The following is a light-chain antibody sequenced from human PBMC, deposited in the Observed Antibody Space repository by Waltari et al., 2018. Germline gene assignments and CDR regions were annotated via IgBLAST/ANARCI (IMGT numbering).Light chain of an antibody. CDR1: ENVNNY. CDR3: QHGYGTPYS. J-gene: IGKJ2*03. Sequence: IQMIPFPSSMSPPVRDRASNTCRASENVNNYLNWYQQKPGKAPKLLIYKASTLQSGVPSRFSGSGSGTDYTFTISSLQSEDVATYYCQHGYGTPYSFGQGTKVEIK. V-gene: IGKV1-39*01. CDR2: KAS.